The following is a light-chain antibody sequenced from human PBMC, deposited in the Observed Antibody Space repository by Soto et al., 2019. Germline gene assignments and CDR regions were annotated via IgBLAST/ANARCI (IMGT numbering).Light chain of an antibody. J-gene: IGKJ2*01. CDR1: QSVNSN. CDR2: GAS. Sequence: EIVMTQSPTIVSVSPGERATLSCRASQSVNSNLAWYQQKPGQAPRLLISGASTRAPGIAARFSGSGSGTNFTRSISGLQSADFAVYYCQQYNDWPLYTFGQGTKLEIK. V-gene: IGKV3-15*01. CDR3: QQYNDWPLYT.